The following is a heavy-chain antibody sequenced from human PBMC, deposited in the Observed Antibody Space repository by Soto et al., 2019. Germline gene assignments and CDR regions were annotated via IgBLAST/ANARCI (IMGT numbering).Heavy chain of an antibody. J-gene: IGHJ6*02. V-gene: IGHV4-61*01. CDR3: VASGLVNYYYYGMDV. CDR1: GGSVSSGSYY. D-gene: IGHD3-10*01. Sequence: QVQLQESGPGLVKPSETLSLTCTVSGGSVSSGSYYWSWIRQPPGKGLEWIGYIYYSGSTNYNPSLESRVTISVDTSKNQFSLKLSSVTAADTAVYYCVASGLVNYYYYGMDVWGQGTTVTVSS. CDR2: IYYSGST.